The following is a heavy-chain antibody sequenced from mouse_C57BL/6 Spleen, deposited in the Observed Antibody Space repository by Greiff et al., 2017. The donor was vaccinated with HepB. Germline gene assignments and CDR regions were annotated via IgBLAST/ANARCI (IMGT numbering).Heavy chain of an antibody. CDR1: GYTFTSYT. CDR3: ASALITTVVALDY. D-gene: IGHD1-1*01. V-gene: IGHV1-4*01. Sequence: QVQLKESGAELARPGASVKMSCKASGYTFTSYTMHWVKQRPGQGLEWIGYINPSSGYTKYNQKFKDKATLTADKSSSTAYMQLSSLTSEDSAVYYCASALITTVVALDYWGQGTTLTVSS. CDR2: INPSSGYT. J-gene: IGHJ2*01.